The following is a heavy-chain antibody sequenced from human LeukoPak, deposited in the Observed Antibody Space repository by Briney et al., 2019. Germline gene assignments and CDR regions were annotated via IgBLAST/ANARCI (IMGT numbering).Heavy chain of an antibody. D-gene: IGHD2-21*02. Sequence: GASVKVSCKASGYTFTSYAMNRVRQAPGQGLEWMGWINTNTGNPTYAQGFTGRFVFSLDTSVSTAYLQISSLKAEDTAVYYCALGAYCGGDCYRWWFDPWGQGTLVTVSS. CDR3: ALGAYCGGDCYRWWFDP. CDR1: GYTFTSYA. CDR2: INTNTGNP. J-gene: IGHJ5*02. V-gene: IGHV7-4-1*02.